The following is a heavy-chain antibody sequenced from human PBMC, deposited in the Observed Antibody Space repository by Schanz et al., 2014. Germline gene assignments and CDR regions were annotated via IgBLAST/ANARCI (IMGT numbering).Heavy chain of an antibody. CDR1: GFMFSSYG. CDR3: ARNRGSWGQNWYFDL. V-gene: IGHV3-33*08. D-gene: IGHD1-26*01. CDR2: ISYDGSKK. J-gene: IGHJ2*01. Sequence: QVQLVESGGSVVQPGRSLRLSCAASGFMFSSYGMHWVRQAPGKGLEWVGVISYDGSKKSYADSVKGRFTISRDNTKNSLFLQRNSLRADDASVYYCARNRGSWGQNWYFDLWGRGTLVTVAS.